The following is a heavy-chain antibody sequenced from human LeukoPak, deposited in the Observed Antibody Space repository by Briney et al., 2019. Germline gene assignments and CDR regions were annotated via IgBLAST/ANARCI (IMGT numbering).Heavy chain of an antibody. J-gene: IGHJ3*02. CDR3: ARMDRDDAFDI. D-gene: IGHD3/OR15-3a*01. Sequence: SETLSLTCTVSGGSITRSSYYWGWVRQPPGEGLECLGSIFYSASTYYKPSLRSRATISVDTSKTQFSLKLSSLTAPHTPVSYCARMDRDDAFDIWGQGTMVTVSS. V-gene: IGHV4-39*01. CDR2: IFYSAST. CDR1: GGSITRSSYY.